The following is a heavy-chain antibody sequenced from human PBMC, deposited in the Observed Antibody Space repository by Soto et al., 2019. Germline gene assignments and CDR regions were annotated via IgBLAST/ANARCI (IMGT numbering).Heavy chain of an antibody. CDR3: ARERITMVRGVIISGYYGMDV. J-gene: IGHJ6*02. CDR1: GFTFSSYA. D-gene: IGHD3-10*01. Sequence: PGGSLRLSCAASGFTFSSYAMHWVRQAPGKGLEWVAVISYDGSNKYYADSVKGRFTISRDNSKNTLYLQMNSLRAEDTAVYYCARERITMVRGVIISGYYGMDVWGHGTTVTVSS. V-gene: IGHV3-30-3*01. CDR2: ISYDGSNK.